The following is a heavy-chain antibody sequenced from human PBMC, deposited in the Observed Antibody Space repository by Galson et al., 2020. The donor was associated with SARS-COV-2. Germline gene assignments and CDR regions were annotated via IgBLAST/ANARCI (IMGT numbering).Heavy chain of an antibody. V-gene: IGHV1-69*13. CDR3: ARTYCSGGSCYSPPGYFPPIDY. CDR1: GGTFSSYA. D-gene: IGHD2-15*01. Sequence: SVKVSCKASGGTFSSYAINWVRQAPGQGLEWMGGIIPIFGTTNYSQKFQGRVTITADETTSTAYMELSSLRSEDTAVYYCARTYCSGGSCYSPPGYFPPIDYWGQGTLVTVSS. CDR2: IIPIFGTT. J-gene: IGHJ4*02.